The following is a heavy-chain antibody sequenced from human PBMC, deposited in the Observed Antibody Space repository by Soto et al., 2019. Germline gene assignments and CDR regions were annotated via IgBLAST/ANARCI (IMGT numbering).Heavy chain of an antibody. Sequence: QVQLQESGPGLVKPSQTLSLTCTVSGGSINSGDYYWSWIRQPPGKGLEWIGYIYYSWSTYYNPSLKSRVSISADTSKNQFSLKLSSVTAADTAVYYCAREKGLVTVTTSWFDPWGQGTLVTVSS. CDR1: GGSINSGDYY. D-gene: IGHD4-17*01. J-gene: IGHJ5*02. V-gene: IGHV4-30-4*01. CDR3: AREKGLVTVTTSWFDP. CDR2: IYYSWST.